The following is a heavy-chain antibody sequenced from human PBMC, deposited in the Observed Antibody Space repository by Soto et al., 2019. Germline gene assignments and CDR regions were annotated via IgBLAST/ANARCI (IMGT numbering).Heavy chain of an antibody. J-gene: IGHJ4*02. CDR1: GFTYSSYS. D-gene: IGHD6-13*01. CDR3: ASHSSSWYPY. Sequence: EVQLVESGGGLVQPGGSLRLSCAASGFTYSSYSMNWVRQAPGKGLEWVSYISSSSSTIYYADSVKGRFTISRDNAKNSLYLQMNSLRDEDTAVYYCASHSSSWYPYWGQGTLVTVSS. V-gene: IGHV3-48*02. CDR2: ISSSSSTI.